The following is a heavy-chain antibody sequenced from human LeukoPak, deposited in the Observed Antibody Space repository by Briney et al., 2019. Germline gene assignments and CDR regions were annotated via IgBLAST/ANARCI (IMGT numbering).Heavy chain of an antibody. J-gene: IGHJ4*02. Sequence: PSETLSLTCTVSGGSISSGSDYWSWIRQPAGKGLEWIGRIYTSGSTNYNPSLKRRVTISVDTSNNQFSLKLSSVTAADTAVYYCARERGSYPWYFDYWGQGTLVTVSS. V-gene: IGHV4-61*02. D-gene: IGHD1-26*01. CDR1: GGSISSGSDY. CDR3: ARERGSYPWYFDY. CDR2: IYTSGST.